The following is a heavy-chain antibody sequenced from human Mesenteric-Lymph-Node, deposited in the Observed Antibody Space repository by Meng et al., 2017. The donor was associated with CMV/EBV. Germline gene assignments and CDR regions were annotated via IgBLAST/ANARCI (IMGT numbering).Heavy chain of an antibody. CDR1: VGAFSVSD. CDR3: ARHQRWLKSEGGFNY. D-gene: IGHD4-23*01. CDR2: INHSGRT. V-gene: IGHV4-34*01. Sequence: QGPLQQWREGLLERSAILSLTCACYVGAFSVSDGRWIRQPPGKGLGWIGEINHSGRTNSQPSLKSRVTISADTSKNQFSLKLSSVTAADTAVYYCARHQRWLKSEGGFNYWGQGTLVTVSS. J-gene: IGHJ4*02.